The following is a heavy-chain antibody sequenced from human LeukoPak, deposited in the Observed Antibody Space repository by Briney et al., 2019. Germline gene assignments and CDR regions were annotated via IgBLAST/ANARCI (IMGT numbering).Heavy chain of an antibody. CDR3: ARAKYYDYVWGSSYYYYGMDV. J-gene: IGHJ6*02. D-gene: IGHD3-16*01. CDR1: GYTFTSYD. CDR2: INPNSGNT. V-gene: IGHV1-8*01. Sequence: ASPKVSCKASGYTFTSYDTNWVRQATGQGLEWMGWINPNSGNTGYAQKFQGRVTMTRNTSISTAYMELSSLRSEDTAVYYCARAKYYDYVWGSSYYYYGMDVWGQGTTVTVSS.